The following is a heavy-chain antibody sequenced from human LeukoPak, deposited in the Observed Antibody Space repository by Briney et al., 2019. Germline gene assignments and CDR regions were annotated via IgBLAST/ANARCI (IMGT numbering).Heavy chain of an antibody. CDR2: ISSSSSYI. CDR3: AREGYCSGGSCYLYYYGMDV. Sequence: GGSLRLSCAVSGFTVINNCVSWVRQAPGKGLEWVSSISSSSSYIYYADSVKGRFTISRDNAKNSLYLQMNSLRAEDTAVYYCAREGYCSGGSCYLYYYGMDVWGQGTTVTVSS. D-gene: IGHD2-15*01. CDR1: GFTVINNC. J-gene: IGHJ6*02. V-gene: IGHV3-21*01.